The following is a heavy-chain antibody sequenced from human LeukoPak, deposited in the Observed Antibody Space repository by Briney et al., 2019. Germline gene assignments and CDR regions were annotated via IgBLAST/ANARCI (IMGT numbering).Heavy chain of an antibody. CDR3: ARPLTPTYSSSWYEGY. CDR1: GGSISSSSYY. Sequence: RSSETLSLTCTVSGGSISSSSYYWGWIRQPPGEGLEWIGSIYYSGSTYYNPSLKSRVTISVDTSKNQFSLKLSSVTAADTAVYYCARPLTPTYSSSWYEGYWGQGTLVTVSS. J-gene: IGHJ4*02. V-gene: IGHV4-39*01. CDR2: IYYSGST. D-gene: IGHD6-13*01.